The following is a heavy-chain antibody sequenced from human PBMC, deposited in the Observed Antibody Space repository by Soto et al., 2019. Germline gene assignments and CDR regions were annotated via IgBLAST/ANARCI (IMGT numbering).Heavy chain of an antibody. Sequence: QVQLVQSGAEVKKPGDSVRVSCKASGYTFTSYGIGWVRQAPGQGLEWMGWISANNGNTKYAQKVQGRVTMTTDASTSTAYMELRSLRSDDAAEYYCARDGYFDHWGQGTLVTVSS. V-gene: IGHV1-18*01. CDR2: ISANNGNT. CDR3: ARDGYFDH. CDR1: GYTFTSYG. J-gene: IGHJ4*02.